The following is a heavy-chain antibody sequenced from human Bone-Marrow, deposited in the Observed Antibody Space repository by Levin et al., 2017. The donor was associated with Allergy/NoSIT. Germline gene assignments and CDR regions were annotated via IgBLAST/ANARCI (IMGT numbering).Heavy chain of an antibody. D-gene: IGHD3-10*01. V-gene: IGHV3-30*18. J-gene: IGHJ6*02. CDR1: GFTFSSYG. Sequence: GGSLRLSCAASGFTFSSYGMHWVRQAPGKGLEWVAVISYDGSNKYYADSVKGRFTISRDNSKNTLYLQMNSLRAEDTAVYYCAKEVRGVRPATPLAYYYYGMDVWGQGTTVTVSS. CDR3: AKEVRGVRPATPLAYYYYGMDV. CDR2: ISYDGSNK.